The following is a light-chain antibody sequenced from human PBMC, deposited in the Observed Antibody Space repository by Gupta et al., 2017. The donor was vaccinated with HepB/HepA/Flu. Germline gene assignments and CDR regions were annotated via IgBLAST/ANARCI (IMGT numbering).Light chain of an antibody. CDR2: AAS. J-gene: IGKJ1*01. CDR3: QQCDSTPLT. V-gene: IGKV1-39*01. Sequence: DIQMTQSPSSLSASVGDRVTITCRASQSISSYLNWYQQKPGKAPKLLIHAASSVQSGVPSRFSGSGSGTDFTLTISRLQPEDFATYYCQQCDSTPLTFGQGTKVEIK. CDR1: QSISSY.